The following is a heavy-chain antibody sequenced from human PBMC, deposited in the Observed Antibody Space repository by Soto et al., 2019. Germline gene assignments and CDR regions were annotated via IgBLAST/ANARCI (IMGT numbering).Heavy chain of an antibody. CDR2: ISYDGSNK. D-gene: IGHD5-12*01. CDR3: AKDYKRVATITHPDYYYYYGMDV. J-gene: IGHJ6*02. CDR1: GFTFSSYG. V-gene: IGHV3-30*18. Sequence: GGSLRLSCAASGFTFSSYGMHWVRQAPGKGLEWVAVISYDGSNKYYADSVKGRFTISRDNSKNTLYLQMNSLRAEDTAVYYCAKDYKRVATITHPDYYYYYGMDVWGQGTTVTVSS.